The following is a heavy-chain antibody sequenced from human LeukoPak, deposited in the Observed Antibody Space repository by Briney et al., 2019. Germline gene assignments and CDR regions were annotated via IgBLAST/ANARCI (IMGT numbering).Heavy chain of an antibody. Sequence: KTSETLSLTCNVSGGSISSGSYYWTWIRQTAEKGLEWIGRIYTNGRTSYNPSLKSRVTILLDTSKNQFPLKLSSLTAADTAIYYCARSSRRNQLLRETRAFDIWGQGTMVTVSS. CDR3: ARSSRRNQLLRETRAFDI. D-gene: IGHD2-2*01. V-gene: IGHV4-61*02. CDR2: IYTNGRT. CDR1: GGSISSGSYY. J-gene: IGHJ3*02.